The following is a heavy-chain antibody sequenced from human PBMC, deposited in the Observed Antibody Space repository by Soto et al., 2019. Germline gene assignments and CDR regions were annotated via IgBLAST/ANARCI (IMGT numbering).Heavy chain of an antibody. J-gene: IGHJ4*02. CDR3: ARAWGVVSAPDY. CDR2: INAGNGNT. CDR1: GYTFTSYA. V-gene: IGHV1-3*05. D-gene: IGHD2-21*02. Sequence: QVQLVQSGAEEKKPGASVKVSCKASGYTFTSYAMHWVLQAPGQRLERMGWINAGNGNTKYSQKFQGRVTITRDTSASTAYMELSSLRAECTAVYYCARAWGVVSAPDYWGQGSLVTVS.